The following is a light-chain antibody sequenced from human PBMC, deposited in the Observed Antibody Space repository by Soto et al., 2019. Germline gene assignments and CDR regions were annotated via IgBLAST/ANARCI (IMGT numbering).Light chain of an antibody. CDR2: GAS. J-gene: IGKJ4*01. V-gene: IGKV3-20*01. Sequence: EIVLTQSPGTLSLSPGERATLSCGASQSVSSNYLAWYQHKPGQGPRLLIYGASSRATAIADRFSGSGSGTDFTLTITRLEPEDFAVYYCQQYGTSPLTFGGGTKIEIK. CDR1: QSVSSNY. CDR3: QQYGTSPLT.